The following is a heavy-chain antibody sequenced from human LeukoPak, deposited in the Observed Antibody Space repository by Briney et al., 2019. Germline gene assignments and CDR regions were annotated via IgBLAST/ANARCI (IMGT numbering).Heavy chain of an antibody. Sequence: GGSLRLSCAASGATLSTYAMSWARQAPGKGLEWVSGISSSGSGDNTYYADSVKGWFTISRDSPKNTLFLHMDTLRAEDTAIYYCAKDRTVGASYWYFDLWGRGTLVTVSS. CDR2: ISSSGSGDNT. D-gene: IGHD1-26*01. CDR3: AKDRTVGASYWYFDL. V-gene: IGHV3-23*01. J-gene: IGHJ2*01. CDR1: GATLSTYA.